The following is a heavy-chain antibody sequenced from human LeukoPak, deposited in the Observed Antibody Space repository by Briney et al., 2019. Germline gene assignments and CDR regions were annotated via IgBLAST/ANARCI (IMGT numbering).Heavy chain of an antibody. D-gene: IGHD1-7*01. CDR2: IRYDGSNK. J-gene: IGHJ4*02. V-gene: IGHV3-30*02. CDR1: GFTFSSYG. CDR3: AKDRETRTTFNY. Sequence: GGSLRLSCAASGFTFSSYGMHWVRQAPGKGLEWVAFIRYDGSNKYYADSVKGRFNISRDNSKNTLYLQMNSLRAEDTAVYYCAKDRETRTTFNYWGQGTLVTVSS.